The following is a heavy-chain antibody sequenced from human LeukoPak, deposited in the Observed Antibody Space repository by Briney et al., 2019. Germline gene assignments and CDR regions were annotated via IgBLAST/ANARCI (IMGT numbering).Heavy chain of an antibody. V-gene: IGHV3-9*01. CDR3: AKGALIAVAGTDFDY. J-gene: IGHJ4*02. Sequence: PGRSLRLSCAASGFTFDDYAMHWVRQAPGKGLEWVSGISWNSGSIGYADSVKGRFTISRDNAKNSLYLQMNSLRAEDTALYYCAKGALIAVAGTDFDYWGQGTLVTVSS. D-gene: IGHD6-19*01. CDR2: ISWNSGSI. CDR1: GFTFDDYA.